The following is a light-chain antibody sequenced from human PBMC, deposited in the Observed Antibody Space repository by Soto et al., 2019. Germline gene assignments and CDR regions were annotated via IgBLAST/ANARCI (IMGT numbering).Light chain of an antibody. V-gene: IGLV2-14*01. CDR3: SSYTSSSTLYV. Sequence: QSVLAQPASVSVSPGQSITSSCAGTSSDIGGYNYVSWYQQHPGKAPKVMIYEVSNRPSGVSNRFSGSKSGNTASLTISGLQAEDEADYYCSSYTSSSTLYVFGSGTKVTVL. J-gene: IGLJ1*01. CDR1: SSDIGGYNY. CDR2: EVS.